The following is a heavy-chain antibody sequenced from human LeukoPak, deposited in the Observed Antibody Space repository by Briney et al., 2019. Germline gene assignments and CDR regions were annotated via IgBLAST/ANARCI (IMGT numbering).Heavy chain of an antibody. CDR2: IKQDGSEK. Sequence: GGSLRLSCAASGFTFSSCAMSWVRQAPGKGLEWVANIKQDGSEKYYVDSVKGRFTISRDDAKNSLYLQMNSLRAEDTAVYYCARDFNGDYWGQGTLVTVSS. CDR1: GFTFSSCA. V-gene: IGHV3-7*01. D-gene: IGHD2-8*01. J-gene: IGHJ4*02. CDR3: ARDFNGDY.